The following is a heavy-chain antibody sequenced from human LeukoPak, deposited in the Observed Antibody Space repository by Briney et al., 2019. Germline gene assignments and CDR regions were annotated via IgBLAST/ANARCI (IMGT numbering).Heavy chain of an antibody. V-gene: IGHV3-30*18. J-gene: IGHJ6*02. Sequence: GRSLRLSCAASGFTFSSYGMHWVRQAPGKGLEWVAVTSYDGSNKYYADSVKGRFTISRDNSKNTLYLQMNSLRAEDTAVYYCANIAVAGQDYYGMDVWGQGTTVTVSS. CDR3: ANIAVAGQDYYGMDV. CDR2: TSYDGSNK. D-gene: IGHD6-19*01. CDR1: GFTFSSYG.